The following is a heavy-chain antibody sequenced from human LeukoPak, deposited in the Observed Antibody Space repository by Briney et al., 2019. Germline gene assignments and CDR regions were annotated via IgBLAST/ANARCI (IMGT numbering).Heavy chain of an antibody. J-gene: IGHJ6*02. CDR1: GGSISSYY. CDR2: IYYSGST. CDR3: ARQLSSDYGMDV. D-gene: IGHD3-22*01. Sequence: PSETLSLTCTVSGGSISSYYWSWIRQPPGKGLEWIGYIYYSGSTNYNPSLKSRVTISVDTSKNQFSLKLSSVTAADTAVYYCARQLSSDYGMDVWGQGTTVTVSS. V-gene: IGHV4-59*08.